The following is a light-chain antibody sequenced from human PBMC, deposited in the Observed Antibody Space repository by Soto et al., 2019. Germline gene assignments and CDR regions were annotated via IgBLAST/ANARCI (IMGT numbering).Light chain of an antibody. Sequence: QSALTQPASVSGSPGQSITISCTGPSSDVGAYDYVSWYQQHPGKAPKLMIYEVINRPSGVSNRFSGSKSGNTASLTISGLQAEDEADYYCTSYTGSSILLGGGTKVTVL. CDR3: TSYTGSSIL. CDR1: SSDVGAYDY. CDR2: EVI. V-gene: IGLV2-14*01. J-gene: IGLJ2*01.